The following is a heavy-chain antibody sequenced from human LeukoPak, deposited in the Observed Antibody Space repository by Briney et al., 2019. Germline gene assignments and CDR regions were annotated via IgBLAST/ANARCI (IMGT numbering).Heavy chain of an antibody. V-gene: IGHV3-48*01. CDR3: ARVNRDAIGSGYYMRFFQH. J-gene: IGHJ1*01. CDR1: GFSFSDYD. D-gene: IGHD3-3*01. Sequence: PGGSLRLSCAASGFSFSDYDMHWVRQAPGKGLEWVAYISSSSNTMYYADSLKDRFIISRDNGKNSLYLQMNSLRAEDTAVYYCARVNRDAIGSGYYMRFFQHWGQGTLVTVSS. CDR2: ISSSSNTM.